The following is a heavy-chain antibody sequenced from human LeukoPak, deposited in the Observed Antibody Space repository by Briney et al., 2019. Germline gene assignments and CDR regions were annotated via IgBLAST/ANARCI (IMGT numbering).Heavy chain of an antibody. CDR3: ARDSGYEAVVSEDAFDI. V-gene: IGHV3-30*03. D-gene: IGHD5-12*01. CDR1: GFTFSSYG. CDR2: ISYDGSNK. Sequence: GGSLRLSCAASGFTFSSYGMHWVRQAPGKGLEWVAVISYDGSNKYYADSVKGRFTISRDNSKNTLYLQMNSLRAEDTAVYYCARDSGYEAVVSEDAFDIWGQGTMVTVSS. J-gene: IGHJ3*02.